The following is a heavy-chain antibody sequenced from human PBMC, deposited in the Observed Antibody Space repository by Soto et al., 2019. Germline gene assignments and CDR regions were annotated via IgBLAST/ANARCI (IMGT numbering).Heavy chain of an antibody. CDR3: ERASSGHGGAFDI. J-gene: IGHJ3*02. CDR1: GASITTAGYY. V-gene: IGHV4-31*03. Sequence: PAETLSLTCPVSGASITTAGYYWNCIRHHPAKGLEWIGDIYFNGNTRYNPFLMGRATISADTSKNQFSLKLSSVTAADTAVYYCERASSGHGGAFDIWGQGTMVTVSS. CDR2: IYFNGNT.